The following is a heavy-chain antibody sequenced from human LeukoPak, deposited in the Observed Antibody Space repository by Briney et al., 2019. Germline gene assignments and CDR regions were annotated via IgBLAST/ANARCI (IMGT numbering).Heavy chain of an antibody. CDR2: IKQDGSEK. J-gene: IGHJ4*02. CDR3: ARSGYFDWYYFDY. V-gene: IGHV3-7*01. Sequence: GGSLRLSCAASGFTFSSYWMSWVRQAPGKGLEWVANIKQDGSEKYYVDSVKGRFTISRDNAKTSLYLQMNSLRAEDTAVYYCARSGYFDWYYFDYWGQGTLVTVSS. D-gene: IGHD3-9*01. CDR1: GFTFSSYW.